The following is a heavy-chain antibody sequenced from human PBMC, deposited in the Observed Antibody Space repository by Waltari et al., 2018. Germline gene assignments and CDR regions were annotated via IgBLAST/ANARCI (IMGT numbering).Heavy chain of an antibody. CDR3: VLYSSIVLGDY. CDR2: INTDGRIT. J-gene: IGHJ4*02. V-gene: IGHV3-74*01. CDR1: GFIFRKYW. Sequence: EVQLVESGGGLVQPGGSLRLSCAASGFIFRKYWMHWVRQAPGKGLVSVSQINTDGRITSYADSVKGRFTISRDNAKNTLYLQMNSLRAEDTALYYCVLYSSIVLGDYWGQGNLVTVSS. D-gene: IGHD6-13*01.